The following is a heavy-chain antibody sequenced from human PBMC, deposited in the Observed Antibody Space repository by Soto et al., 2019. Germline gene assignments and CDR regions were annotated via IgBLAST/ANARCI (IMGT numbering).Heavy chain of an antibody. V-gene: IGHV3-30-3*01. Sequence: GGSLRLSCAASGFTFSSYAMHWVRQAPGKGLEWVAVISYDGSNKYYADSVKGRFTISRDNSKNTPYLQMNSLRAEDTAVYYCARFISGSYGDYWGQGTLVTVSS. CDR3: ARFISGSYGDY. D-gene: IGHD1-26*01. CDR1: GFTFSSYA. J-gene: IGHJ4*02. CDR2: ISYDGSNK.